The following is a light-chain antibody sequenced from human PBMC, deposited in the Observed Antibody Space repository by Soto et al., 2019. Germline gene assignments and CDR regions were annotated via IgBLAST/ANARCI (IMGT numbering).Light chain of an antibody. CDR2: DAS. Sequence: EIVLTQSPATLSLSPWERATLSCRASQSVSSYLAWYQQKPGQAPRLLLYDASNRATGIPARFSGSGSGTDFTLTISSLEPEDFAVYDCQQRSNWPPITFGQGTRLEIK. CDR3: QQRSNWPPIT. CDR1: QSVSSY. V-gene: IGKV3-11*01. J-gene: IGKJ5*01.